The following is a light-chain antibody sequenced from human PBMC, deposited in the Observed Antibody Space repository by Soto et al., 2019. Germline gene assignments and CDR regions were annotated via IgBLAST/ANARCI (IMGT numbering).Light chain of an antibody. Sequence: EIVLTQSPGTLSLSPGERATLSCRASQSITSNLAWYQQKPGQAPRLLIYAASTRATGIPARFSGSGSGTEFTLTISSLQSEDFAVYYCQHYVTWPLTFGGGTKV. CDR2: AAS. V-gene: IGKV3-15*01. CDR3: QHYVTWPLT. J-gene: IGKJ4*01. CDR1: QSITSN.